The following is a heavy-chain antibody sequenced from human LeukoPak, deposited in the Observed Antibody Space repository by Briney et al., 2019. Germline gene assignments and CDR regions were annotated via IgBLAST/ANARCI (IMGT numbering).Heavy chain of an antibody. CDR3: ARTWVRGASSNYFDY. CDR1: RFTFSNYE. D-gene: IGHD1-26*01. V-gene: IGHV3-48*03. J-gene: IGHJ4*02. CDR2: ISGSGNTI. Sequence: PGGSLRLSCAASRFTFSNYELNWVCQAPGKGLEWVSYISGSGNTIYYADSVKGRFTISRDNAKNSLYLQMNSLRAEDTAIYYCARTWVRGASSNYFDYWGQGTLVTVSS.